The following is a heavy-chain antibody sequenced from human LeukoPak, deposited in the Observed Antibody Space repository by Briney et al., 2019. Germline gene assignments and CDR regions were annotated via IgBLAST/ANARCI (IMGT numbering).Heavy chain of an antibody. CDR3: ARVRYCSSTSCSGFDC. V-gene: IGHV4-59*01. J-gene: IGHJ4*02. D-gene: IGHD2-2*01. Sequence: SETLSLTCTVSGGSISSYYWSWIRQPPGKGLEWIGYIYYSGSTNYNPSLKSRVTISVDTSKNQFSLKLSSVTAADTAVYYCARVRYCSSTSCSGFDCWGQGTLVTVSS. CDR1: GGSISSYY. CDR2: IYYSGST.